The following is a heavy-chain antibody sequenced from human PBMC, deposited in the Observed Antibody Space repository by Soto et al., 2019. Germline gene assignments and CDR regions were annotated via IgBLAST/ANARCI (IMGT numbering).Heavy chain of an antibody. CDR1: GGTFSSYA. J-gene: IGHJ6*02. V-gene: IGHV1-69*13. CDR2: IIPIFGTA. Sequence: SVKVSCKASGGTFSSYAISWVRQAPGQGLEWMGGIIPIFGTANYAQKFQGRVTITADESTSTAYMELSSLRSEDTAVYYCARDIPMVAAGTLHVWGQGTTVTVSS. D-gene: IGHD6-13*01. CDR3: ARDIPMVAAGTLHV.